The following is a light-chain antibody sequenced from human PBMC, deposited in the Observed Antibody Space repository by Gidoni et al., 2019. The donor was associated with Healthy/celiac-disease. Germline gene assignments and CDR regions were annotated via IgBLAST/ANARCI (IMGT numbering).Light chain of an antibody. CDR1: QGISSY. Sequence: DIQLTQSPSFLSASVGDRVTITCWASQGISSYFAWYQQKPGKAPKLLIYAASTLQSGVPSRFSGSGSGTEFTLTISSLQPEDFATYYCQQLNSYPRLTFGGGTKVEIK. CDR3: QQLNSYPRLT. V-gene: IGKV1-9*01. CDR2: AAS. J-gene: IGKJ4*01.